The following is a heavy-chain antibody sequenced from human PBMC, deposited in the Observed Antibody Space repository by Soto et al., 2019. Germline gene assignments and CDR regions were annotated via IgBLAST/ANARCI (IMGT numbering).Heavy chain of an antibody. CDR2: ISGDSNYI. Sequence: PGGSLRLSCAASGFSFSGYNMNWVRQAPGKGLEWVSSISGDSNYIYYADSVQGRFTISRDNAKNSVYLQMNSLRAEDTAVYYCARVVYFDRSAYGLWGQGXMVPV. CDR3: ARVVYFDRSAYGL. J-gene: IGHJ3*01. D-gene: IGHD3-22*01. CDR1: GFSFSGYN. V-gene: IGHV3-21*01.